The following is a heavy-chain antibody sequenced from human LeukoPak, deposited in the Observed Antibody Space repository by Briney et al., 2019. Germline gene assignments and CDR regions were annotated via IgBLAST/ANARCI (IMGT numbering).Heavy chain of an antibody. CDR3: ARLAAAGTFDY. V-gene: IGHV3-43*02. J-gene: IGHJ4*02. CDR2: ISGNGENT. CDR1: GFTFDDYA. Sequence: GGSLRLSCTASGFTFDDYAMHWVRQTPGKGLEWVSLISGNGENTYYADSVKGRFTISRDTSKNSLYLQMNSLRAEDTAVYYCARLAAAGTFDYWGQGTLVTVSS. D-gene: IGHD6-13*01.